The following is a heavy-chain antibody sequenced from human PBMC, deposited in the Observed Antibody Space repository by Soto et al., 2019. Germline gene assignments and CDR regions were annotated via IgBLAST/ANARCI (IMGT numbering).Heavy chain of an antibody. CDR3: ARVIGGLYYFDY. Sequence: ASVTVSCQASGYTFTSYGISWVRQAPGQRLEWMGWINAGNGNTKYSQKFQGRVTITRDTSASTAYMELSSLRSEDTAVYYCARVIGGLYYFDYWGQGTLVTVSS. J-gene: IGHJ4*02. CDR1: GYTFTSYG. CDR2: INAGNGNT. D-gene: IGHD3-16*01. V-gene: IGHV1-3*01.